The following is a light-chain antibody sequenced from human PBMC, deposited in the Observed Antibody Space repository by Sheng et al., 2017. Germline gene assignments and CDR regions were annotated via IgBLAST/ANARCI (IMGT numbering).Light chain of an antibody. Sequence: DIILTQSPESLAVSLGERATISCKSSQSLLSTSNNRLYLAWYQHKPGQPPKLLFYWASSRKSGVADRLSGGGSGTDFTLTINNLQAEDVAVYYCLQYHTTPWTFGLGTRVEIK. CDR3: LQYHTTPWT. CDR2: WAS. J-gene: IGKJ1*01. V-gene: IGKV4-1*01. CDR1: QSLLSTSNNRLY.